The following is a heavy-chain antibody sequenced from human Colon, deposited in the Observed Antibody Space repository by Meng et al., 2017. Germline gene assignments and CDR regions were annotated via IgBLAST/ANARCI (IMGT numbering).Heavy chain of an antibody. V-gene: IGHV4-31*03. J-gene: IGHJ4*02. CDR2: IHYSGST. CDR3: ARSSSWSRYFDY. D-gene: IGHD6-13*01. Sequence: QVQLQESGPGLVKPSQTLSLTCTFSGGSISSGGYYWSWIRQHPGKGLEWIGYIHYSGSTYYNPSLKSRVTISVDTSKNQFSLKLTSVTAADTAVYYCARSSSWSRYFDYWGQGTLVTVSS. CDR1: GGSISSGGYY.